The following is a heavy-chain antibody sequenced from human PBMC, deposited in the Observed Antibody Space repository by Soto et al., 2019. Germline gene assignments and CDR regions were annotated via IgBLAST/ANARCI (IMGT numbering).Heavy chain of an antibody. CDR1: GYRFTSYA. J-gene: IGHJ5*02. CDR2: INAGNGNT. CDR3: ARGGGWYVWFDP. Sequence: GASVKVSCKASGYRFTSYAMHWVRQAPGQRLEWMGWINAGNGNTKYSQKFQGRVTITRDTSASTAYMELSSLRSEDTAVYYCARGGGWYVWFDPWGQGTLVTVSS. V-gene: IGHV1-3*01. D-gene: IGHD6-19*01.